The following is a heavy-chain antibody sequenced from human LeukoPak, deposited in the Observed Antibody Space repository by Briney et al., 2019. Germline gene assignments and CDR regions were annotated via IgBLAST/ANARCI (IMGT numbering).Heavy chain of an antibody. J-gene: IGHJ5*02. CDR1: GDSISSSRYY. CDR3: ARDPPSPYQLLGPRFDP. V-gene: IGHV4-39*07. Sequence: SETLSLTCTVSGDSISSSRYYWGWIRQPPGKGLEWIGTIYYSGRTYYNPSLKSRVTMSVDTSKNQFSLKLSSVTAADTAVYYCARDPPSPYQLLGPRFDPWGQGTLVTVSS. CDR2: IYYSGRT. D-gene: IGHD2-2*01.